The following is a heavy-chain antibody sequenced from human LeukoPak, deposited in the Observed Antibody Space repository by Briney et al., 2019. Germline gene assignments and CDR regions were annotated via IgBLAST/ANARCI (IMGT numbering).Heavy chain of an antibody. V-gene: IGHV4-61*02. CDR3: ARGPRFGELLWHWFDP. CDR2: IYTSGST. Sequence: SETLSLTCTVSGGSISGGSYYWSWIRQPAGKGLEWIGRIYTSGSTNYNPSLKSRVTISVDTSKNQFSLKLRSVTAADTAVYYCARGPRFGELLWHWFDPWGQGTLVTVSS. D-gene: IGHD3-10*01. J-gene: IGHJ5*02. CDR1: GGSISGGSYY.